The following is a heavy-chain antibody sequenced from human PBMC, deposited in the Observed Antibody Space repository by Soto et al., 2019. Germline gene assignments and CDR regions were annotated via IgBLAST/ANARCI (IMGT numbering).Heavy chain of an antibody. Sequence: ASVKVSCKASGYTFTSYGISWVRQAPGQGLEWMGWISAYNGNTNYAQKLQGRVTMTTDTSTSTAYMELRSLRSDDTAVYYCARAGGIAAAGTDSYYYYYGMDVWGQGTTVTVSS. J-gene: IGHJ6*02. CDR3: ARAGGIAAAGTDSYYYYYGMDV. CDR2: ISAYNGNT. V-gene: IGHV1-18*01. D-gene: IGHD6-13*01. CDR1: GYTFTSYG.